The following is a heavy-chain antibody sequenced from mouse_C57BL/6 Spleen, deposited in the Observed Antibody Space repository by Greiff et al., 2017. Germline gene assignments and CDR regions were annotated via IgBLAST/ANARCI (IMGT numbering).Heavy chain of an antibody. V-gene: IGHV1-7*01. J-gene: IGHJ1*03. CDR2: INPSSGYT. CDR3: ARSYYDYDGYFDV. CDR1: GYTFTSYW. D-gene: IGHD2-4*01. Sequence: VTLMESGAELAKPGASVKLSCKASGYTFTSYWMHWVKQRPGQGLEWIGYINPSSGYTKYNQKFKDKATLTADKSSSTAYMQLSSLTYEDSAVYYCARSYYDYDGYFDVWGTGTTVTVSS.